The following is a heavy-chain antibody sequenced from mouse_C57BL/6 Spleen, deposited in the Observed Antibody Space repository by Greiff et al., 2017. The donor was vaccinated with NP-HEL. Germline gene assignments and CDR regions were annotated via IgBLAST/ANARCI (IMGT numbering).Heavy chain of an antibody. D-gene: IGHD2-4*01. J-gene: IGHJ2*01. CDR1: GYTFTSYW. V-gene: IGHV1-61*01. Sequence: VQLKQPGAELVRPGSSVKLSCKASGYTFTSYWMDWVKQRPGQGLEWIGNIYPSDSETHYNQKFKDKATLTVDKSSSTAYMQLSSLTSEDSAVYYCTRRRYDYGFDYWGQGTTLTVSS. CDR2: IYPSDSET. CDR3: TRRRYDYGFDY.